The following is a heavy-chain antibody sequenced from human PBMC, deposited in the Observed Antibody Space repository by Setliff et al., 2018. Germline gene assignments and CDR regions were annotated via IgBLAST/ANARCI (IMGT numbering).Heavy chain of an antibody. CDR3: ARASVVHAIAVGY. CDR1: GDSISSRPFY. CDR2: IYTSWST. J-gene: IGHJ4*02. Sequence: PSETLSLTCTVSGDSISSRPFYWGWFRQPAGKELEWIGQIYTSWSTIYNPSLKSRVTILLDTSKNQFSLNLTSVTAADTAVYYCARASVVHAIAVGYWGQGTLVTVS. D-gene: IGHD2-15*01. V-gene: IGHV4-61*09.